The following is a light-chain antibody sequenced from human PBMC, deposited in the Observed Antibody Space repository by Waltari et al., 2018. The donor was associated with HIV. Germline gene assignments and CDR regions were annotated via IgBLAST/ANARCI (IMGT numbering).Light chain of an antibody. CDR1: SSAVGGYHY. CDR2: DVS. J-gene: IGLJ2*01. CDR3: CSYAGSYTLV. Sequence: QSALTQPRSVSGSPGQSVTISCTGTSSAVGGYHYVSWYQQHPGKAPKLMIYDVSKRPSGVPDRFSGSKSGNTASLTSSGLQAEDEADYYCCSYAGSYTLVFGGGTKLTVL. V-gene: IGLV2-11*01.